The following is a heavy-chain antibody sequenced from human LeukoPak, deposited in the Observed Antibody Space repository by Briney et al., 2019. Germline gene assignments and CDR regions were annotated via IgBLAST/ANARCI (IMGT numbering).Heavy chain of an antibody. V-gene: IGHV4-4*07. CDR3: ARVKVVRGVSEFDY. Sequence: PSETLSLTCTVSGGSISSYHWSWIRQPAGKGLEWIGRIYTSGSTNYNPSLKSRVTMSVDTSKNQFSLKLSSVTAADTAVYYCARVKVVRGVSEFDYWGQGTLVTVSS. J-gene: IGHJ4*02. D-gene: IGHD3-10*01. CDR1: GGSISSYH. CDR2: IYTSGST.